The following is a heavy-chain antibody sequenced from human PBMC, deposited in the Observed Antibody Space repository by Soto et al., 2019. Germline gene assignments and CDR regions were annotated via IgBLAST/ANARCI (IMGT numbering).Heavy chain of an antibody. Sequence: ASVKVSCKASGYTFTGYYMHWVRQAPGQGLEWMGWINPNSGGTNYAQKFQGWVTMTRDTSISTAYMELSRLRSDDTAVYYCAREGRCSSTSCYDSGYAQAFDIWGQGTMVTLSS. CDR3: AREGRCSSTSCYDSGYAQAFDI. CDR1: GYTFTGYY. CDR2: INPNSGGT. V-gene: IGHV1-2*04. J-gene: IGHJ3*02. D-gene: IGHD2-2*01.